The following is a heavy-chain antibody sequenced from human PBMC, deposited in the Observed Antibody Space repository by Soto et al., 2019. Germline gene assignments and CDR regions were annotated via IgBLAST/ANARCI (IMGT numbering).Heavy chain of an antibody. Sequence: QVQLVQSAADVKKPGASVKVSCQASGYNFTKYSIYWVRQAPGQRLEWMGWINGGKDNARYSQKFQGRVTITQSSSASTVFMELSGLRSEDTAVYYCARVGYFDSDCFPRPYDYWGQGTLVTLSS. CDR2: INGGKDNA. V-gene: IGHV1-3*01. D-gene: IGHD3-22*01. CDR1: GYNFTKYS. J-gene: IGHJ4*02. CDR3: ARVGYFDSDCFPRPYDY.